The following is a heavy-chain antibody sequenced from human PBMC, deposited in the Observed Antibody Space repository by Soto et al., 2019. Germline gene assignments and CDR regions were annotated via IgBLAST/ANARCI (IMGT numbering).Heavy chain of an antibody. CDR1: GFTFSDYY. Sequence: SLRLSCAASGFTFSDYYMSWIRQAPGKGLEWVSYVSSSGSTIYYADSVQGRFTISRDNTKNSLYLQMNSLRAEDTAVYYCARGGSSRYYGMDVWGQGTTVTVSS. J-gene: IGHJ6*02. V-gene: IGHV3-11*01. CDR3: ARGGSSRYYGMDV. D-gene: IGHD3-10*01. CDR2: VSSSGSTI.